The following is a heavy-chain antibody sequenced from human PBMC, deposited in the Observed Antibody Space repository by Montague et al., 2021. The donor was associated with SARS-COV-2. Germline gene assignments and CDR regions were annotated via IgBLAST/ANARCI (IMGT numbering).Heavy chain of an antibody. D-gene: IGHD1-26*01. CDR1: GFTFSNYA. V-gene: IGHV3-30*04. CDR2: ISYDGSNK. CDR3: ARPRGGSYRDYFDY. J-gene: IGHJ4*02. Sequence: SLRLSCAASGFTFSNYAMYWVRQAPGKGLEWVAVISYDGSNKYYADSVKGRFTISRDNSKNTLYLQMNSLRAEDTAVYYCARPRGGSYRDYFDYWGQGTLVTVSS.